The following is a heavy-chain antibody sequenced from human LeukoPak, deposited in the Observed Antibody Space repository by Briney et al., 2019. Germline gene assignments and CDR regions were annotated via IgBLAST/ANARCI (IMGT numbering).Heavy chain of an antibody. CDR1: GFSFSDYY. CDR3: AGDIAGTSGDY. V-gene: IGHV3-11*01. CDR2: ITSSGTAI. J-gene: IGHJ4*02. Sequence: GGSLRLSCSASGFSFSDYYMSWIRQAPGKGLEWISYITSSGTAIYYADSVRGRFTISRDNVKNSLYLQMDSLRGEDTAVYYCAGDIAGTSGDYWGQGTLVSVSS. D-gene: IGHD1-20*01.